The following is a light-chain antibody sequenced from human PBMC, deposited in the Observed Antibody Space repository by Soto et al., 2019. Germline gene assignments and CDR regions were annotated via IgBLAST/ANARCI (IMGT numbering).Light chain of an antibody. CDR3: QQRFNWPRFT. J-gene: IGKJ2*01. CDR2: DAS. Sequence: EIVLTQSPATLSLSPGERATLSCRASQSVSSYLAWYQQKPGQAPRLLIYDASNRATGIPARFSGGGSGTDFTLTISRLVPEDFAVYYCQQRFNWPRFTFGQGTKLEIK. V-gene: IGKV3-11*01. CDR1: QSVSSY.